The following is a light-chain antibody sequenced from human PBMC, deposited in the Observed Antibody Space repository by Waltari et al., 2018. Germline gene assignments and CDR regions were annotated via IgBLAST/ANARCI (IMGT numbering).Light chain of an antibody. V-gene: IGLV2-11*01. Sequence: QSALIQPRSVSGSPGQSVPISCTGTSADVGGYNFVSWYVQHPDKAPKVIIYDVKGRPSGVPDRFSGSKSGNTASLTISGLQPEDEADYFCCSYAGTNHVVFGGGTKLTVL. J-gene: IGLJ2*01. CDR2: DVK. CDR3: CSYAGTNHVV. CDR1: SADVGGYNF.